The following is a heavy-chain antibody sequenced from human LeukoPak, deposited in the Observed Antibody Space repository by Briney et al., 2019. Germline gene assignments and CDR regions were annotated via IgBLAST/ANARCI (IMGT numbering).Heavy chain of an antibody. D-gene: IGHD3-22*01. CDR3: AGWLLRRGFDY. J-gene: IGHJ4*02. CDR1: GFTFTNYW. V-gene: IGHV3-74*01. Sequence: GGSLRLSCAASGFTFTNYWMHWVRQAPGMGLVWVSRLPPDELDIIYADSVKGRFTVSRDNPKNTVYLQMNNLRAEDTAVYYCAGWLLRRGFDYWGQGTLVTVSS. CDR2: LPPDELDI.